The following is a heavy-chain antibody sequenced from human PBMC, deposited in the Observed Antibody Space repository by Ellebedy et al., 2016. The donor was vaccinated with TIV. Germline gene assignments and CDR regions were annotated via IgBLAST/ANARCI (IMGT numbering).Heavy chain of an antibody. CDR3: AGDLDV. D-gene: IGHD3-3*01. CDR2: INNDGSST. CDR1: RVTLRSYW. Sequence: GESLKISCAASRVTLRSYWMHWVRQAPGEGLVWVARINNDGSSTNYADSVKGRFTISRDNAESILYLQMNSLRVEDTAMYYCAGDLDVWGQGILVTVSS. J-gene: IGHJ4*02. V-gene: IGHV3-74*01.